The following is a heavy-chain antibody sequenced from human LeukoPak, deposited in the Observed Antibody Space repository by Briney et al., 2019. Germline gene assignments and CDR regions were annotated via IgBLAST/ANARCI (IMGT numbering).Heavy chain of an antibody. CDR2: IYYSGST. V-gene: IGHV4-59*01. Sequence: PSETLSLTCTVSGGSISSYHWSWLRQPPGKGLEWIGYIYYSGSTNYNPSLKSRVTISVDTSKNQFSLKLSSVTAADTAVYYCARDRGSTSCYDYWGQGTLVTVSS. CDR1: GGSISSYH. D-gene: IGHD2-2*01. CDR3: ARDRGSTSCYDY. J-gene: IGHJ4*02.